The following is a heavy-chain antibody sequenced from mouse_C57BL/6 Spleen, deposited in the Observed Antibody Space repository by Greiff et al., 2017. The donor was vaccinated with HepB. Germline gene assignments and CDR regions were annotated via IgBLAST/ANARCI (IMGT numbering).Heavy chain of an antibody. J-gene: IGHJ4*01. CDR3: ARGEDGPMGAMDY. V-gene: IGHV5-12*01. D-gene: IGHD1-1*02. Sequence: EVKVEESGGGLVQPGGSLKLSCAASGFTFSDYYMYWVRQTPEKRLEWVAYISNGGGSTYYPDTVKGRFTISRDNAKNTLYLQMSRLKSEDTAMYYCARGEDGPMGAMDYWGQGTSVTVSS. CDR2: ISNGGGST. CDR1: GFTFSDYY.